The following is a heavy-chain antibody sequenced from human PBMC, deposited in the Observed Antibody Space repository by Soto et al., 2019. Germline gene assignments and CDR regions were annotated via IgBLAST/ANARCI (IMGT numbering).Heavy chain of an antibody. J-gene: IGHJ4*02. V-gene: IGHV3-74*01. Sequence: EVQLVEAGGGLVQPGGSLRLSCAGSGIAFSRYWIHWVRQAPGKGLVWVSRISSDGSSTTYADSVKGRFTISRDNAKNTLYLQMNSLRAEDAAVYYCARESRGYSSYFDYWGQGTLVTGSS. CDR1: GIAFSRYW. CDR3: ARESRGYSSYFDY. D-gene: IGHD5-12*01. CDR2: ISSDGSST.